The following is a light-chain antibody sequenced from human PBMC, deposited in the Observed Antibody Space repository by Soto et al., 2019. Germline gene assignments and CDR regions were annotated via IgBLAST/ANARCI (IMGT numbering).Light chain of an antibody. J-gene: IGKJ5*01. Sequence: EIVMTQSPATLSVSLGERATLSCRASQTVTSFLAWYQQKPGQAPRLLIYGTSSRATGIPDRFSGGGSGTDFTLTISSLEAEDFAVYYCQHYTTSSVTFGQGTRLEIK. CDR3: QHYTTSSVT. CDR2: GTS. CDR1: QTVTSF. V-gene: IGKV3D-15*01.